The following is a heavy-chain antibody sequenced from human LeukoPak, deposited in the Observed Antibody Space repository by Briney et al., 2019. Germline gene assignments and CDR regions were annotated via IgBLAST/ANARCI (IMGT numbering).Heavy chain of an antibody. J-gene: IGHJ3*02. D-gene: IGHD1-26*01. CDR2: IRYDGSNK. V-gene: IGHV3-30*02. CDR3: AKDRSGSYDAFNI. CDR1: GFTFSSYG. Sequence: PGGSLRLSCAASGFTFSSYGMHWVRQAPGKGLEWVAFIRYDGSNKYYADSVKGRFTISRDNSKNTLYLQMNSLRAEDTAVYYCAKDRSGSYDAFNIWGQGTMVIVSS.